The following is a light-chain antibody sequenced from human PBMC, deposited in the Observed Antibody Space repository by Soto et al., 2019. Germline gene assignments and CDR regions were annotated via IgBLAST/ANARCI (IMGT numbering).Light chain of an antibody. Sequence: EIFMTQSPATLSVSPVEIATLSCWASQIILTNLAWYQQKPGQAPRLLIYGASTRATGIPARFSGSGSGTEFTLTISSLQSEDFEIYYCQQYNNWPITFGQGTRLENK. CDR2: GAS. CDR1: QIILTN. CDR3: QQYNNWPIT. J-gene: IGKJ5*01. V-gene: IGKV3-15*01.